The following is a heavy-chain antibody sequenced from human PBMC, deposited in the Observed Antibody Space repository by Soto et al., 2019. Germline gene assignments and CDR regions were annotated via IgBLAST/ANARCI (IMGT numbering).Heavy chain of an antibody. CDR3: ATSRISIAVAGETEYYFDY. D-gene: IGHD6-19*01. Sequence: ASVKVSCKASGDIFTGYYMHWVRQAPGQGLEWMGWINPNSGDTNYTQKFQGWVTMTRDTSISTAYMELSRLRSDDTAVYYCATSRISIAVAGETEYYFDYWGQGT. J-gene: IGHJ4*02. CDR1: GDIFTGYY. V-gene: IGHV1-2*04. CDR2: INPNSGDT.